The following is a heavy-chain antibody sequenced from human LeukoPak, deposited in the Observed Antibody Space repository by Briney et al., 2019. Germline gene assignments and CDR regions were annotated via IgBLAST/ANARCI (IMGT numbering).Heavy chain of an antibody. V-gene: IGHV3-30*04. CDR2: ISPDGTKT. CDR1: GFTFSSTG. CDR3: ATEEEEWTNFDY. D-gene: IGHD3-3*01. Sequence: PGRSLRLSCVASGFTFSSTGLHWVRQAPGKGLEWVAMISPDGTKTFYTDSMKGRLTISRDNSNNTLYLQMNSLRVEDTALYYCATEEEEWTNFDYWGQGTLVIVSS. J-gene: IGHJ4*02.